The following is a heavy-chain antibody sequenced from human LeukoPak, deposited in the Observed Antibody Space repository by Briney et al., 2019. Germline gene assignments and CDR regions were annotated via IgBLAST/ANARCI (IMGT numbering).Heavy chain of an antibody. V-gene: IGHV3-9*01. CDR3: AKGRPGTYSSRWYYFDY. CDR1: GFGFTSYA. D-gene: IGHD6-13*01. CDR2: NSWNSGSI. Sequence: GRFLRLSCAASGFGFTSYAMRWERQAQGKGLETVSGNSWNSGSIGYADSVKGRFTISRDNAKNSLYLQMNSLRAEDTALYYCAKGRPGTYSSRWYYFDYWGQGTLVTVSS. J-gene: IGHJ4*02.